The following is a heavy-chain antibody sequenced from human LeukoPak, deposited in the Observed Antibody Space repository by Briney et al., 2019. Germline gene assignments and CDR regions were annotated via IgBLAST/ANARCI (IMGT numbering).Heavy chain of an antibody. D-gene: IGHD4-23*01. V-gene: IGHV4-39*01. J-gene: IGHJ4*01. CDR2: ISYSGST. CDR3: ATVLNAYFFNY. Sequence: SETLSLTCTVSGDSISSSSYYWGWIRQPPGKGLEWIGSISYSGSTFYNPSLKSRATISVDTSKNQFSLKLTSVTAADTAVYYCATVLNAYFFNYWGNGTLVTVSS. CDR1: GDSISSSSYY.